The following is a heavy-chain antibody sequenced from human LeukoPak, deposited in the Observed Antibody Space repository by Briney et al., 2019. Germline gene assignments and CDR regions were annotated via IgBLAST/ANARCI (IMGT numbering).Heavy chain of an antibody. D-gene: IGHD5-12*01. Sequence: ASVKVSCKASGYTFTGFHIHWVRQAPGQGLEWMGWINPNSGGTKYAQKFQGRVSMTRDTSISTAYMEVSRLRSDDTAVYYCARAWLRLNPYFDYWGQGTLVTVSS. J-gene: IGHJ4*02. V-gene: IGHV1-2*02. CDR2: INPNSGGT. CDR3: ARAWLRLNPYFDY. CDR1: GYTFTGFH.